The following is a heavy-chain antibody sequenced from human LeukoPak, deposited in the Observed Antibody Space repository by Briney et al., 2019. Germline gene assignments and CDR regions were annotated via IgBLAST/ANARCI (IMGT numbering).Heavy chain of an antibody. Sequence: SETLSLTCTVSGGSISSGGYYWSWIRQHPGKGLEWIGYIYYSGSTYYNPSLKSRVTISVDTSKNQFSLKLSSVTAADTAVYYCACITMVRGNDYWGQGTLVTVSS. CDR2: IYYSGST. D-gene: IGHD3-10*01. J-gene: IGHJ4*02. CDR3: ACITMVRGNDY. V-gene: IGHV4-31*03. CDR1: GGSISSGGYY.